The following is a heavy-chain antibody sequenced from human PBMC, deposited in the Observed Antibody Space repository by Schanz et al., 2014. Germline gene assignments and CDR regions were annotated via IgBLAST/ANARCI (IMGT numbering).Heavy chain of an antibody. CDR2: IYYSGST. Sequence: QVQLHESGPGLVKPSETRSLTCTVSGDSISNYYWTWIRQPPGKRLEWIGYIYYSGSTKYNPSLKSRVTMSVDTSKKQCSLRLSSVSAADTAVYYCARHVLPYDAFDIWGQGTVVTVSS. J-gene: IGHJ3*02. CDR1: GDSISNYY. CDR3: ARHVLPYDAFDI. V-gene: IGHV4-59*08.